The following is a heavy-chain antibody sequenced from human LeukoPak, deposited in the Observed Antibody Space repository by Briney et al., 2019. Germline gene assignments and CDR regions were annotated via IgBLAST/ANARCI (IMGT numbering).Heavy chain of an antibody. J-gene: IGHJ4*02. CDR3: ARGLNFDY. D-gene: IGHD5/OR15-5a*01. V-gene: IGHV3-23*01. CDR1: GFTFSSYT. Sequence: PGGSLRLSCAASGFTFSSYTMSWVHQAPGKGLEWVSAVAGSGGDTYYADSVKGRFTISRDNSKNTLYLQMNSLRAEDTAVYYCARGLNFDYWGQGTLVTVSS. CDR2: VAGSGGDT.